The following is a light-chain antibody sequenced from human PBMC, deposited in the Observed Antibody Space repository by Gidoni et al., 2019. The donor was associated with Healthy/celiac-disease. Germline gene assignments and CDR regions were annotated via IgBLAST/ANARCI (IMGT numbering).Light chain of an antibody. V-gene: IGKV1-5*03. CDR3: QQYNTYPPWA. J-gene: IGKJ1*01. Sequence: DIQMTQSPSPLSASVGDRVTITCRASQRISNWLAWYQQKPGKAPKLLIYKASSLESGVPSRFSGSGSGTEFTLTISSLQPDEFATYYCQQYNTYPPWAFXQXTKVEIK. CDR1: QRISNW. CDR2: KAS.